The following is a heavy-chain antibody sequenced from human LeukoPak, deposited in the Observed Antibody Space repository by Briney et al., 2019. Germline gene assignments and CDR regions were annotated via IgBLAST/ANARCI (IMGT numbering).Heavy chain of an antibody. J-gene: IGHJ6*03. CDR2: INPNTGDT. V-gene: IGHV1-2*02. CDR3: AREVSGWKYYYYYYYMDV. D-gene: IGHD6-19*01. Sequence: ASVKVSCKASGFTFNAYYIHWVRQAPGQGLEWMGWINPNTGDTNFAQEFQGRVAMTRDTSLSTAYMDLSRLTSDDTAVYYCAREVSGWKYYYYYYYMDVWGKGTTVTISS. CDR1: GFTFNAYY.